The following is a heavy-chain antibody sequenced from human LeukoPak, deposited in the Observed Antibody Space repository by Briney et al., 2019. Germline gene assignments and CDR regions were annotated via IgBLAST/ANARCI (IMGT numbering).Heavy chain of an antibody. Sequence: ASVKVSCKASGYTFTGYYMHWVRQAPGQGLEWMGWINPNSGGTNYAQKFQGRVTMTRDTSISTAYMELSRLRSDDTAVYYCAREEVVGGGWFDPWGQGTLVTVSS. D-gene: IGHD2-15*01. CDR1: GYTFTGYY. CDR3: AREEVVGGGWFDP. V-gene: IGHV1-2*02. CDR2: INPNSGGT. J-gene: IGHJ5*02.